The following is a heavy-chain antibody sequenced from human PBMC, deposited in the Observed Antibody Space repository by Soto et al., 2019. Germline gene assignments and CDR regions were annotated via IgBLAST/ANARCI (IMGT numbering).Heavy chain of an antibody. CDR1: GFTFSSYS. D-gene: IGHD6-19*01. V-gene: IGHV3-48*01. Sequence: GGSLRLSCAASGFTFSSYSMNWVRQAPGKGLEWVSYISSSSSTIYYADSVKGRFTISRDNAKNSLYLQMNSLRAEDTAVYYCARADIAVVGCFDYWGQGTLVTVSS. CDR3: ARADIAVVGCFDY. CDR2: ISSSSSTI. J-gene: IGHJ4*02.